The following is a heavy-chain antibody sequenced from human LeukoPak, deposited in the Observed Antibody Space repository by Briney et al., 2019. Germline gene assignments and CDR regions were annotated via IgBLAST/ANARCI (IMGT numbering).Heavy chain of an antibody. V-gene: IGHV1-2*02. CDR2: INPNRGIT. D-gene: IGHD1-7*01. Sequence: ASVKVSCTASGDTFIDSFIHWGRQTPGQGLEWMGWINPNRGITRYAETFQDRVTMTRDTAAYMELAGLRYNEAAVYYCARAVSGTLGGVFDIWGQGTAVTVSS. J-gene: IGHJ3*02. CDR1: GDTFIDSF. CDR3: ARAVSGTLGGVFDI.